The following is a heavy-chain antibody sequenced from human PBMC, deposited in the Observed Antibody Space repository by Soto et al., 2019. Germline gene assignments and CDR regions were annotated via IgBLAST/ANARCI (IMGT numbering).Heavy chain of an antibody. Sequence: GASVKVSCKASGGTFSSYAISWVRQAPGQGLEWMGGIIPIFGTANYAQKFQGRVTITADESTSTAYMELSSLRSEDTAVYYCARGRGVRWPKEAYYFDYWGQGTLVTVSS. CDR2: IIPIFGTA. V-gene: IGHV1-69*13. CDR1: GGTFSSYA. CDR3: ARGRGVRWPKEAYYFDY. J-gene: IGHJ4*02. D-gene: IGHD4-17*01.